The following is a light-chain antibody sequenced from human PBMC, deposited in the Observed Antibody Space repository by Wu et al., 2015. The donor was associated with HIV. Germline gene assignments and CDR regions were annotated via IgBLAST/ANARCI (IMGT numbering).Light chain of an antibody. J-gene: IGKJ4*01. CDR2: GTS. CDR3: QQYDRLALT. V-gene: IGKV3-20*01. Sequence: EIVLTQSPGTLSLSPGERATLSCRASQSVTSTFLAWYQQKPAQAPRLLIYGTSRRATGIPDRFSGSGSGTDFTLTISRLEPEDFAVYYCQQYDRLALTFGGGTKVEDQT. CDR1: QSVTSTF.